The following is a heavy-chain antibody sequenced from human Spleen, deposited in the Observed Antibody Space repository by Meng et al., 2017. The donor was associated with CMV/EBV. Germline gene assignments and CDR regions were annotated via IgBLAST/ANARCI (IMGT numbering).Heavy chain of an antibody. CDR2: IYYSGST. J-gene: IGHJ5*02. CDR1: GGSVSSGSYY. V-gene: IGHV4-61*01. Sequence: SETLSLTCTVSGGSVSSGSYYWSWIRQPPGKGLEWIGYIYYSGSTNYNPSLKSRVTISVDTSKNQFSLKLSSVTAADTAVYYCARGRDIAARPTWDWFDPWGQGTLVTVSS. D-gene: IGHD6-6*01. CDR3: ARGRDIAARPTWDWFDP.